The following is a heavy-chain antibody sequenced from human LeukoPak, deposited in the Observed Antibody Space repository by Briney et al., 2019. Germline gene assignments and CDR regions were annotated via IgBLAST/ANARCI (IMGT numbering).Heavy chain of an antibody. Sequence: SETLSLTCTVSGGSISSYYWSWIRQPAGKGLEWIGRIYTSGSTNYNPSLKSRVTMSVDTSKNQFSLKLSSVTAADTAVYYCARAIGPPGRPNYYYYYMDVWGKGTTVTVSS. CDR2: IYTSGST. V-gene: IGHV4-4*07. CDR1: GGSISSYY. CDR3: ARAIGPPGRPNYYYYYMDV. D-gene: IGHD6-25*01. J-gene: IGHJ6*03.